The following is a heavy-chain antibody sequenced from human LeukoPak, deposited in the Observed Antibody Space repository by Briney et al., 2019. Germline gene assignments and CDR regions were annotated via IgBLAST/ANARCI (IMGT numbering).Heavy chain of an antibody. V-gene: IGHV3-21*01. CDR2: ISSSSSYI. D-gene: IGHD5-18*01. J-gene: IGHJ4*02. Sequence: GGSLRLSCAASGFTFSSYAMHWVRQAPGKGLEWVSSISSSSSYIYYADSVKGRFTISRDSAKNSLYLQMNSLRAEDTAVYYCASFGRGYSYGSLFDYWGQGTLVTVSS. CDR3: ASFGRGYSYGSLFDY. CDR1: GFTFSSYA.